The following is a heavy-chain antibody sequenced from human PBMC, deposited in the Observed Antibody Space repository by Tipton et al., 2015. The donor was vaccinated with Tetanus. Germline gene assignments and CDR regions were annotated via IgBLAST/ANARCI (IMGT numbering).Heavy chain of an antibody. D-gene: IGHD6-19*01. J-gene: IGHJ4*02. CDR2: ISSSGSTI. CDR3: ASAEGWSAFDY. Sequence: SLRLSCAASGFTFSSYEMNWVRQAPGKGLEWVSYISSSGSTIYYADSVKGRFTISRDNAKNSLYLQMNSLRAEDTAVYYCASAEGWSAFDYWGQGTLVTVSS. CDR1: GFTFSSYE. V-gene: IGHV3-48*03.